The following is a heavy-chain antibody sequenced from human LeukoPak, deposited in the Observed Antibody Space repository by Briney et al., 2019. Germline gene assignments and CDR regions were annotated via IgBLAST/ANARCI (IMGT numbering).Heavy chain of an antibody. D-gene: IGHD6-13*01. CDR2: IYYSGST. J-gene: IGHJ1*01. CDR3: ARSITSSWYGDFQH. CDR1: GGSISSYF. V-gene: IGHV4-59*01. Sequence: PSETLSLTCTVSGGSISSYFWSWIRQPPGKGLEWIGYIYYSGSTNYNPSLKSRVTISVDTSKNQFSLKLSYVTAADTAVYYCARSITSSWYGDFQHWGQGTLVTVSS.